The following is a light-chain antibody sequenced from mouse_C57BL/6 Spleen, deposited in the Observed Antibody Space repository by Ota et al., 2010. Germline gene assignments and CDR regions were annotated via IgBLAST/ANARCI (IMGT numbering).Light chain of an antibody. CDR2: TVS. CDR3: SQTTLMYT. V-gene: IGKV1-110*01. J-gene: IGKJ2*01. Sequence: DVRDRPKPTPSPLPVSLGDQASISCRSSQSLLHSNGNTYLHWYLQKPGQSPKLLIYTVSNRFSGVPDRFSGSGSGTDFTLKISRVEAEDLGVYFCSQTTLMYTFGGGTKLEIK. CDR1: QSLLHSNGNTY.